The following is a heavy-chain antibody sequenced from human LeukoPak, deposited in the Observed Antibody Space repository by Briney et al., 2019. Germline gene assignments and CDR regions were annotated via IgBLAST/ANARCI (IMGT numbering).Heavy chain of an antibody. CDR2: ISWNSDSV. V-gene: IGHV3-9*01. Sequence: GGSLRLSCAASGFTFDDYGMHWVRQAPGKGLEWVSGISWNSDSVGYADSVKGRFTISRDNSQNTLYVQMNSLRAEDTAVYYCAKDQGYSSAWYSRDGFDMWGQGTMVTVSS. D-gene: IGHD6-19*01. J-gene: IGHJ3*02. CDR3: AKDQGYSSAWYSRDGFDM. CDR1: GFTFDDYG.